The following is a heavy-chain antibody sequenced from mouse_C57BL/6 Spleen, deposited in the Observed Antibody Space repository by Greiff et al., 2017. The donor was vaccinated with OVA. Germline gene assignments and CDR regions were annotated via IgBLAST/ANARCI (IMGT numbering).Heavy chain of an antibody. CDR2: INPNNGGT. CDR3: ARRGLFPA. J-gene: IGHJ1*03. D-gene: IGHD1-1*01. V-gene: IGHV1-18*01. CDR1: GYTFTDYN. Sequence: VQLQQSGPELVKPGASVKIPCKASGYTFTDYNMDWVKQSHGKSLEWIGDINPNNGGTIYNQKFKGKATLTVDKSSSTAYMELRSLTSEDTAVYYCARRGLFPAWGTGTTVTVSS.